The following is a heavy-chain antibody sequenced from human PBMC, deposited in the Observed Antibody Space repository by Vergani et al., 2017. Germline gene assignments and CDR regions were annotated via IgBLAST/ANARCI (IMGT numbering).Heavy chain of an antibody. CDR2: VSCSSATT. V-gene: IGHV3-23*01. CDR1: GFSFPGYA. Sequence: EVQLLESGGGLVQPGGSLRLSCEASGFSFPGYAMSWVRQAPGKGLEWVSSVSCSSATTYYADSVKGRFIISRDNSKNTLHLQMNSLRADDTAVYYCTKGSRGYTGYFFDYWGQGTLATVSS. CDR3: TKGSRGYTGYFFDY. D-gene: IGHD5-12*01. J-gene: IGHJ4*02.